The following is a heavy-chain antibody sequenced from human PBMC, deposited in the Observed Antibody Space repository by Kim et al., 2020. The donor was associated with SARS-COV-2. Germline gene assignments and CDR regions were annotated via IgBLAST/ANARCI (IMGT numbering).Heavy chain of an antibody. J-gene: IGHJ5*02. CDR3: ARLREGRFDP. CDR2: TA. V-gene: IGHV1-69*01. D-gene: IGHD3-16*01. Sequence: TANYAQKVQGRVTITADESTSTAYMEPSSRGSEDTAVYYCARLREGRFDPWGQGTLVTVSS.